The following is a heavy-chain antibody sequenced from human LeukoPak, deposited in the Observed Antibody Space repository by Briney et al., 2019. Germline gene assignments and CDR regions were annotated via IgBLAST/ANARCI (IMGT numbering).Heavy chain of an antibody. D-gene: IGHD4-23*01. CDR1: GFTVSSNY. J-gene: IGHJ3*02. CDR2: IYSGGST. Sequence: GGSLRLSCAASGFTVSSNYMSWVRQAPGKGLEWVSVIYSGGSTYYADSVKGRFTISRDNSKNTLYLQMNSLRAEDTAVYYCARDAVVTTGVGGIWGQGTMVTVSS. CDR3: ARDAVVTTGVGGI. V-gene: IGHV3-53*01.